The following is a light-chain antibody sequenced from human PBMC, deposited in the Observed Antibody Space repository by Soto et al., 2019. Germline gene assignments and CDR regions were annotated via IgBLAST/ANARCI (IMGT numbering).Light chain of an antibody. CDR2: LNSDGSH. CDR3: QTWDSGVRV. J-gene: IGLJ2*01. V-gene: IGLV4-69*01. CDR1: SGHSDYA. Sequence: QPVLTQSPSASASLGASVKLTCTLSSGHSDYAIAWHQQQPEKGPRYLMKLNSDGSHNKGDGIPDRFSGSSSGAERYLTISSLQFEDEADYYCQTWDSGVRVFGGGTKVTVL.